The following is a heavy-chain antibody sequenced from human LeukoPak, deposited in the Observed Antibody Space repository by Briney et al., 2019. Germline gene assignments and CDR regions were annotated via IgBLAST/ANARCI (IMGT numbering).Heavy chain of an antibody. CDR2: ISAYNGNT. CDR1: GYTFTSYG. D-gene: IGHD3-3*01. V-gene: IGHV1-18*01. CDR3: ARDPTIFGVVFFDY. Sequence: EASVKVSCKASGYTFTSYGISWVRQAPGQGLEWMGWISAYNGNTNYAQKLQGRVTMTTDTSTSTAYMELRSLRSDDTAVYYCARDPTIFGVVFFDYWGQGTLDTVSS. J-gene: IGHJ4*02.